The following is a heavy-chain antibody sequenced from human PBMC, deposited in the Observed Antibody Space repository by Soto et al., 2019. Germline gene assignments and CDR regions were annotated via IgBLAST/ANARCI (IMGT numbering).Heavy chain of an antibody. CDR3: ARDTADDYYYGMDV. J-gene: IGHJ6*02. CDR1: GFTFSSYG. Sequence: PGGSLRLSCAASGFTFSSYGMHWVRQAPGKGLEWVAVIWYDGSNKYYADSVKGRFTISRDNSKNTLYLQMNSLRAEDTAVYYCARDTADDYYYGMDVWGQGTTVTVSS. V-gene: IGHV3-33*01. CDR2: IWYDGSNK.